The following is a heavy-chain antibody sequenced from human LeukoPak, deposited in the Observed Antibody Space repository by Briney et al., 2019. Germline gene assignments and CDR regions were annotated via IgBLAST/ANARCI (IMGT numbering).Heavy chain of an antibody. CDR1: GYTFTSYD. J-gene: IGHJ4*02. D-gene: IGHD3-3*01. Sequence: ASVKVSCKASGYTFTSYDINWVRQATGQGLEGMGWMNPNSGNKGYAQKFQGRVTMTRNTSISTAYMELSSLRSEDTAVYYCARGFDDFWSGSPFGYWGPGTLVTVSS. CDR2: MNPNSGNK. V-gene: IGHV1-8*01. CDR3: ARGFDDFWSGSPFGY.